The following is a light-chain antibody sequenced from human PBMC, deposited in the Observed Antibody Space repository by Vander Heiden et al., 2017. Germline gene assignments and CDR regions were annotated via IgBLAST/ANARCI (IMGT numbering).Light chain of an antibody. Sequence: QSVSSNLAWYQQKPGQAPRLLIYGASTRATGIPARFSGSGSGTEFTLTISSLQSEDFAVYYCQQYNNWPPWTFGQGTKVEIK. CDR3: QQYNNWPPWT. CDR2: GAS. V-gene: IGKV3-15*01. CDR1: QSVSSN. J-gene: IGKJ1*01.